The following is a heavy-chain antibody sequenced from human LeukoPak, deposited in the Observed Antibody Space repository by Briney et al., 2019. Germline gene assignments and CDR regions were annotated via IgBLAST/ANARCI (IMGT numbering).Heavy chain of an antibody. V-gene: IGHV4-39*01. D-gene: IGHD3-22*01. J-gene: IGHJ6*03. Sequence: PSESLALTCTFCGGSIKSCSYYWGWIRQPPGKVLGWIGRIYYSGNTYSNPSLKSRVTISVDTSKHQFSLKLSSVTAADTAVYYCARHGSYYYDSSGYYPNSYYYYYYMDVWGKGTTVTVSS. CDR1: GGSIKSCSYY. CDR3: ARHGSYYYDSSGYYPNSYYYYYYMDV. CDR2: IYYSGNT.